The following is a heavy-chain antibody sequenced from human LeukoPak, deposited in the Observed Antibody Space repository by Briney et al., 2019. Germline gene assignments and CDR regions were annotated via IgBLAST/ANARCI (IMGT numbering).Heavy chain of an antibody. CDR3: AKDPSAWKLRLGELSLKPYFDY. D-gene: IGHD3-16*02. CDR1: GFTFSSYA. Sequence: GGSLRLSCAASGFTFSSYAMSWVRQAPGKGLEWVSAISGRGGSTYYADSVKGRFTISRDNSKNTLYLQMNSLRAEDTAVYYCAKDPSAWKLRLGELSLKPYFDYWGQGTLVTVSS. V-gene: IGHV3-23*01. J-gene: IGHJ4*02. CDR2: ISGRGGST.